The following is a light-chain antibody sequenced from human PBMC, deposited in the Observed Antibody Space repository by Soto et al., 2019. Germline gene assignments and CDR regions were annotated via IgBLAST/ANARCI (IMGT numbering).Light chain of an antibody. J-gene: IGLJ1*01. V-gene: IGLV2-8*01. CDR3: SSYAGSNNYV. CDR2: EVS. Sequence: QSVLTRPPSASGSPGQSVPISCTGTSSDVGGYNYVSWYQQHPGKAPKLMIYEVSKRPSGVPDRFSASKSGNTASLTVSGLQAEDEADYYCSSYAGSNNYVFGTGTKVTVL. CDR1: SSDVGGYNY.